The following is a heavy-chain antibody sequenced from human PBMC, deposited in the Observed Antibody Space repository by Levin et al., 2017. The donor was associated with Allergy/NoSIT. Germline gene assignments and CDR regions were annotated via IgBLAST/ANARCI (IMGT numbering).Heavy chain of an antibody. Sequence: GESLKISCAASGFTFSDYYMSWIRQAPGKGLEWVSYISSSGSTIYYADSVKGRFTISRDNAKNSLYLQMNSLRAEDTAVYYCARETSLDYGDYYYYYYMDVWGKGTTVTVSS. V-gene: IGHV3-11*01. CDR3: ARETSLDYGDYYYYYYMDV. CDR1: GFTFSDYY. J-gene: IGHJ6*03. CDR2: ISSSGSTI. D-gene: IGHD4-17*01.